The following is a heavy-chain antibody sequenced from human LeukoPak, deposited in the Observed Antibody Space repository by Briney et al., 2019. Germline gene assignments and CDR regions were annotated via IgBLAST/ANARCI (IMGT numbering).Heavy chain of an antibody. CDR2: IKQDGSEK. J-gene: IGHJ4*02. CDR1: GFTVSSYW. CDR3: ARRITIFGVAYDY. V-gene: IGHV3-7*01. Sequence: GRSLRLSCAASGFTVSSYWMSWVRQAPGKGLEWVANIKQDGSEKYYVDSVKRRFTNSTDNAKNSLYLQMNSLRAEDTAVYYCARRITIFGVAYDYWGQGTLVTVSS. D-gene: IGHD3-3*01.